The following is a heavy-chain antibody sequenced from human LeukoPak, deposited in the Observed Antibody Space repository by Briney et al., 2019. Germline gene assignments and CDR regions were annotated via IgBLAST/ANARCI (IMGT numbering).Heavy chain of an antibody. CDR3: VRLTYYYGSGTYPWFDP. Sequence: SETLSLTCTVSGASISSSTPYHWGWIRQPPGKGLAWIGSTFYTGNTYYAPSLKSRLTVSVDTSKNQFSLKLSSVTAADTAVYYCVRLTYYYGSGTYPWFDPWGQGTLVTVSS. CDR2: TFYTGNT. D-gene: IGHD3-10*01. J-gene: IGHJ5*02. CDR1: GASISSSTPYH. V-gene: IGHV4-39*01.